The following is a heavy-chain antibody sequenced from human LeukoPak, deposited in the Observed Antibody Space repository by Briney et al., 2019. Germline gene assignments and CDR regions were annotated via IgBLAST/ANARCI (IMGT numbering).Heavy chain of an antibody. CDR1: GGSFSGYY. J-gene: IGHJ3*02. V-gene: IGHV4-34*01. Sequence: SETLSLTCAVYGGSFSGYYWSWIRQPPGKGLERIGEINHSGSTNYNPSLKGRVTISVDTSKNQFSLKLSSVTAADTAVYYCARGRRAARRAFDIWGQGTMVTVSS. CDR2: INHSGST. D-gene: IGHD6-6*01. CDR3: ARGRRAARRAFDI.